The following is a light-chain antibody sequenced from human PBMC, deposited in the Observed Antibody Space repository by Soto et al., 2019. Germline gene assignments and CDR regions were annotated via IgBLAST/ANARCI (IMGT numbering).Light chain of an antibody. Sequence: QSVLTQPASVSGSPGQSITISCTGTNSDVGYYKYVSWYQQHPGKAPKLMIYEVSNRPSGVSNRFSGSKSGNTASLTISGLQAEDEADYYCTSYTSSSTYVFGTGTKV. CDR1: NSDVGYYKY. J-gene: IGLJ1*01. V-gene: IGLV2-14*01. CDR2: EVS. CDR3: TSYTSSSTYV.